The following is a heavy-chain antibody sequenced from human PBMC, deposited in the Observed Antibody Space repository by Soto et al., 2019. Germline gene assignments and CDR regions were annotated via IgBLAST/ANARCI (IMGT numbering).Heavy chain of an antibody. CDR2: INHSGST. V-gene: IGHV4-34*01. CDR3: ARAPNRYCSGGSCYSRSLLLDP. J-gene: IGHJ5*02. D-gene: IGHD2-15*01. Sequence: SETLSLTCAVYGGSFSGYYWSWIRQPPGKGLEWIGEINHSGSTNYNPSLKSRVTISVDTSKNQFSLKLSSVTAADTAVYYCARAPNRYCSGGSCYSRSLLLDPWGQGTLVTVSS. CDR1: GGSFSGYY.